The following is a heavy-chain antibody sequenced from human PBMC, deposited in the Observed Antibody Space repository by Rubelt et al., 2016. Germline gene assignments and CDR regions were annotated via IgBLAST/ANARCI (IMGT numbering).Heavy chain of an antibody. J-gene: IGHJ4*02. V-gene: IGHV1-2*02. CDR3: ASSSGGYYSLDY. CDR2: INPNSGGT. D-gene: IGHD1-26*01. CDR1: GYTFTGYY. Sequence: QVQLVQSGAEVKKPGASVKVSCKASGYTFTGYYMHWVRQAPGQGLEWMGWINPNSGGTNYEQKCTGRVTMTRGTSSSTAYMELSRLRSDDTAVYYCASSSGGYYSLDYWGQGTLVTVSS.